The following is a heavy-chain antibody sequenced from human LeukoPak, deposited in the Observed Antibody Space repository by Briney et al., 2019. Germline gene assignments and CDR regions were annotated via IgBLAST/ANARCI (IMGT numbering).Heavy chain of an antibody. CDR3: AKRGVVIRVILVGFHKEAYYFDS. D-gene: IGHD3-22*01. V-gene: IGHV3-23*01. Sequence: PGGSLRLSCAVSGITLSNHGISWVRQAPGKGLEWVAGISGSGGGTNYADSVKGRFTISRDNSRNTLFLQMNSLRAEDTAVYFCAKRGVVIRVILVGFHKEAYYFDSWGRGALVTVSS. CDR2: ISGSGGGT. CDR1: GITLSNHG. J-gene: IGHJ4*02.